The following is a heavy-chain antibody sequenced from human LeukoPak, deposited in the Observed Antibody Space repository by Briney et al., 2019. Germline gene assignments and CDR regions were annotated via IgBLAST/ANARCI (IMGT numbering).Heavy chain of an antibody. CDR1: GFSFSIHW. D-gene: IGHD3-10*01. CDR3: AKEEWFRFDI. V-gene: IGHV3-7*01. CDR2: INPDGSQK. J-gene: IGHJ3*02. Sequence: GGSLRLSCAASGFSFSIHWMTWVRQAPGKGLERVAKINPDGSQKYYLDSVRGRFTISRDNAKNSVYVQMNSLRADDTAVYFCAKEEWFRFDIWGQGTMVTVSS.